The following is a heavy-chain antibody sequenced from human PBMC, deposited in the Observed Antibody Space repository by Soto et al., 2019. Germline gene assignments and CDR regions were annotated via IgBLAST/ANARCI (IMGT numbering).Heavy chain of an antibody. D-gene: IGHD2-2*01. CDR3: ARYIPGVRYYGMDV. CDR1: GFPFTSYA. J-gene: IGHJ6*02. V-gene: IGHV3-23*01. CDR2: IGEGANPS. Sequence: EVQLLESGGGLVQPGGSLGLSCAASGFPFTSYARKWVRQAPGKGLEGVSLIGEGANPSYNADSVKGRFTISRDNSGNTLLLEMYSLRAEDTAVYYCARYIPGVRYYGMDVWGQGTTVTVSS.